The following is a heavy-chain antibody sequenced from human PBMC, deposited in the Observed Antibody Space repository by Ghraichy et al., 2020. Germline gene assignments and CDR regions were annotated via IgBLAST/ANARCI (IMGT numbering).Heavy chain of an antibody. CDR1: GGSISSSSYY. Sequence: ESLNISCTVSGGSISSSSYYWGWIRQPPGKGLEWIGSIYYSGSTYYNPSLKSRFTISVDMSKNQFSLRLSSVTAADTAVYYCARSPHYDNLTGFYRSYYFDYWGQGTLVTVSS. D-gene: IGHD3-9*01. J-gene: IGHJ4*02. V-gene: IGHV4-39*01. CDR3: ARSPHYDNLTGFYRSYYFDY. CDR2: IYYSGST.